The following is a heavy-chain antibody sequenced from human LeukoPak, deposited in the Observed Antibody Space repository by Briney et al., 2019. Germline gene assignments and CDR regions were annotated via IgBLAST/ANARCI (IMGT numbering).Heavy chain of an antibody. CDR3: ARERQNKDFWSGGDY. Sequence: GGSLRLSCAASGFTFSSYAMNWVRQAPGKGLEWISYISSSTTTIHYADSVKGRFTISRDNVKNSLYLQMNSLRAEDTAVYYCARERQNKDFWSGGDYWGQGTLVTVSS. CDR1: GFTFSSYA. J-gene: IGHJ4*02. CDR2: ISSSTTTI. D-gene: IGHD3-3*01. V-gene: IGHV3-48*04.